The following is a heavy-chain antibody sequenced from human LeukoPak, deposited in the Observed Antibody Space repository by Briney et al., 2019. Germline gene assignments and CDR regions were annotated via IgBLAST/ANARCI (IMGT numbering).Heavy chain of an antibody. V-gene: IGHV3-66*01. CDR3: ARIGNYYDSSGYYLEGAFDL. CDR1: GFIVSNNH. CDR2: IYSGDTT. J-gene: IGHJ3*01. Sequence: GGSLRLSCAASGFIVSNNHINWIRQAPGKGLEWVSIIYSGDTTYYSDSVKGRFILSSDNSKNMLYLQMNSLRVEDTAVYYCARIGNYYDSSGYYLEGAFDLWGQGTMVTVSS. D-gene: IGHD3-22*01.